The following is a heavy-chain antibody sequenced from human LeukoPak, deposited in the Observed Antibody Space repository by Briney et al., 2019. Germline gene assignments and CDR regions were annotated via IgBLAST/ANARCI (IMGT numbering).Heavy chain of an antibody. CDR3: TRNLARTGDFDY. CDR1: GYTFISFD. J-gene: IGHJ4*02. CDR2: MNPNSGST. D-gene: IGHD5-12*01. V-gene: IGHV1-8*01. Sequence: ASVKVSCKASGYTFISFDINWVRQATGQGLEWLGWMNPNSGSTGYAQNFQGRVSMTRDTSISTAYMELSNLGSEDTAVYYCTRNLARTGDFDYWGQGTLVTVSS.